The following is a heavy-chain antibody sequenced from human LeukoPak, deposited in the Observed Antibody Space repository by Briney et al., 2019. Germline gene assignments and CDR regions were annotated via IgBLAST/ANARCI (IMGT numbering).Heavy chain of an antibody. J-gene: IGHJ4*02. V-gene: IGHV3-9*01. Sequence: PGGSLRLSCGASGFTFYDYAMPWVRQAPGKGLEWVSGFSWNSGSIGYADSVKGRFTISRDNAKNSLYLQMNSLRAEDTALYYCAKDISPIVGATDEALDCWGQGTLVTVSS. CDR2: FSWNSGSI. D-gene: IGHD1-26*01. CDR3: AKDISPIVGATDEALDC. CDR1: GFTFYDYA.